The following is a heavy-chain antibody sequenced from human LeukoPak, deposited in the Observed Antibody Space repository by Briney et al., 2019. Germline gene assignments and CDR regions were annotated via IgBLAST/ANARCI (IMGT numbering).Heavy chain of an antibody. D-gene: IGHD5-24*01. CDR3: ARGDGYNLKGYYFDY. CDR2: ISSSSGYI. J-gene: IGHJ4*02. V-gene: IGHV3-21*01. CDR1: GFTFSGYS. Sequence: GGSLRLSCAASGFTFSGYSMNWVRQAPGKGLESVSSISSSSGYIYYADSVKGRFTISRDNAKNSLYLQMNSLRAEDTAVYYCARGDGYNLKGYYFDYWGQGTLVTVSS.